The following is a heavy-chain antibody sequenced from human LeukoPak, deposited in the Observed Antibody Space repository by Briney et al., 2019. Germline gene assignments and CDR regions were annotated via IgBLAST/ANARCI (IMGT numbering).Heavy chain of an antibody. J-gene: IGHJ4*02. CDR1: GGSISSYY. CDR3: ARAMITGTHDY. CDR2: IYYSGST. V-gene: IGHV4-59*01. D-gene: IGHD1-7*01. Sequence: SETLSLTCTVSGGSISSYYWSWIWQPPGKGLEWIGYIYYSGSTNYNPSLKSRVTISVDTSKNQFSLKLSSVTAADTAVYYCARAMITGTHDYWGQGTLVTVSS.